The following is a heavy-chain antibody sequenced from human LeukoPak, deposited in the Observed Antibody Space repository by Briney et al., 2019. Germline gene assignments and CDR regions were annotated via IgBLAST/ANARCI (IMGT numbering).Heavy chain of an antibody. Sequence: SVKVSCKASGGTFSSYAISWVRQAPGQGLEWMGRIIPIFGIANYAQKFQGRVTITADKSTSTAYMELSSLRSEDTAVYYCASAFSPTTKGDTFVDYWGQGTLVTVSS. D-gene: IGHD3-16*01. CDR2: IIPIFGIA. CDR3: ASAFSPTTKGDTFVDY. CDR1: GGTFSSYA. V-gene: IGHV1-69*04. J-gene: IGHJ4*02.